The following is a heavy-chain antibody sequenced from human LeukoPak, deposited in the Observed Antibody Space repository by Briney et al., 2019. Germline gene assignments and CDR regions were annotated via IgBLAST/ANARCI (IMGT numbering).Heavy chain of an antibody. CDR1: GFTFSSYA. CDR3: ARDGGYSSSYQDY. Sequence: GGSLRLSCSASGFTFSSYAMHWVRQAPGKGLEWVAVISYDGSNKYYADSVKGRFTISRDNSKNTLYLQMNSLRAEDTAVYYCARDGGYSSSYQDYWGQGTLVTVSS. J-gene: IGHJ4*02. D-gene: IGHD6-13*01. V-gene: IGHV3-30-3*01. CDR2: ISYDGSNK.